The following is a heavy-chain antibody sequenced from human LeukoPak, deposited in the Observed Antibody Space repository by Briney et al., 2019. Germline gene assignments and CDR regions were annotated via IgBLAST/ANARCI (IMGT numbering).Heavy chain of an antibody. CDR1: GGSISSYY. CDR2: IYTSGST. J-gene: IGHJ4*02. V-gene: IGHV4-4*07. Sequence: SETLSLTCTVSGGSISSYYWSWIRQPAGKGLEWIGRIYTSGSTNYNPSLKSRVTMSVDTSKNQFSLKLSSVTAADTAVYYCARRSRRTETQRFGELSFDYWGQGTLVTVSS. D-gene: IGHD3-10*01. CDR3: ARRSRRTETQRFGELSFDY.